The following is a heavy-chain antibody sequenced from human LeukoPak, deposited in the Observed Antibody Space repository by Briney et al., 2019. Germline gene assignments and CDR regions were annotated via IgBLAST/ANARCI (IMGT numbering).Heavy chain of an antibody. J-gene: IGHJ5*02. CDR3: VRDVGNYDSRGYYLGWFDP. CDR2: INTNTGNP. D-gene: IGHD3-22*01. Sequence: GASVKVSCKASGYTFTSYTMNWVRQAPGQGLEWMGWINTNTGNPTYAQAFTGRFLFSLDTSVSTAYLQISSLKAEDTAVYYCVRDVGNYDSRGYYLGWFDPWGQGTLVTVFS. CDR1: GYTFTSYT. V-gene: IGHV7-4-1*02.